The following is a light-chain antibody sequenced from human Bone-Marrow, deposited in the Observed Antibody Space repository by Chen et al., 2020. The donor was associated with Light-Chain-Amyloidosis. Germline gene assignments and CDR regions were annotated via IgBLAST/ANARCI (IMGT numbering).Light chain of an antibody. CDR1: QSISIY. V-gene: IGKV1-39*01. CDR3: QQTYSTPYT. Sequence: DIQMAQSPSSLSASVGDRGTITCRTSQSISIYLTWYQQKPGKAPKVLIYGASTLRGGVPSRFRGSGSETDFTLTISSLQPEDFASYYCQQTYSTPYTFGQGTKVEIK. J-gene: IGKJ2*01. CDR2: GAS.